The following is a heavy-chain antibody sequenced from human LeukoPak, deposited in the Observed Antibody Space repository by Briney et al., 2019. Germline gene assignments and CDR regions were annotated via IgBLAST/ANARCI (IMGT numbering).Heavy chain of an antibody. CDR1: GGSFSGYY. CDR3: ARGTKWLSMYNWFDP. V-gene: IGHV4-34*01. J-gene: IGHJ5*02. Sequence: SETLSLTCAVYGGSFSGYYWSWIRQPPGKGLEWIGEINHSGSTNYNPSLKSRVTISVDTSKNQFSLKLSSVTAADTAVYYCARGTKWLSMYNWFDPWGQGTLVTVSS. D-gene: IGHD3-22*01. CDR2: INHSGST.